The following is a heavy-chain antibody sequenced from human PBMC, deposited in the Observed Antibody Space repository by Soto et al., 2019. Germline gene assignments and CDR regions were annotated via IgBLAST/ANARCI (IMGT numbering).Heavy chain of an antibody. Sequence: GESLKISCKGSGYSFTSYWISWVRQMPGKGLEWMGRIDPSDSYTNYSPSFQGHVTISADKSISTAYLQWSSLKASDTAMYYCASHLYGSGSYDYWGQGTLVTVSS. CDR2: IDPSDSYT. J-gene: IGHJ4*02. CDR1: GYSFTSYW. D-gene: IGHD3-10*01. V-gene: IGHV5-10-1*01. CDR3: ASHLYGSGSYDY.